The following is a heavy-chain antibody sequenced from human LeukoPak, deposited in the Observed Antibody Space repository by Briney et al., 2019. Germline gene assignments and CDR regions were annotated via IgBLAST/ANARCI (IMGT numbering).Heavy chain of an antibody. CDR2: ISGSGGST. J-gene: IGHJ4*02. CDR1: GFTFSSYA. D-gene: IGHD6-6*01. CDR3: AKDFAGYSSSFFDY. V-gene: IGHV3-23*01. Sequence: AGGSLRLSCAASGFTFSSYAMSWVRQAPGKGLEWVAAISGSGGSTYYADSVKGRFTISRDNSKNTLYLKMNSLRAEDTAVYYCAKDFAGYSSSFFDYWGQGTLVTVSS.